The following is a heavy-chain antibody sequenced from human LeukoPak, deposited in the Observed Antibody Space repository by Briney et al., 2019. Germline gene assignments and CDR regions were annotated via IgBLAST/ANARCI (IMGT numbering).Heavy chain of an antibody. V-gene: IGHV3-30*04. CDR3: ARDEYSYGSRYGTDV. J-gene: IGHJ6*02. Sequence: GRSLRLSCAASGFTFSSYAMHWVRQAPGKGLEWVAVISYDGSNKYYADSVKGRFTISRDNSKNTLYLQMNSLRAEDTAVYYCARDEYSYGSRYGTDVWGQGTTVTVSS. CDR2: ISYDGSNK. CDR1: GFTFSSYA. D-gene: IGHD5-18*01.